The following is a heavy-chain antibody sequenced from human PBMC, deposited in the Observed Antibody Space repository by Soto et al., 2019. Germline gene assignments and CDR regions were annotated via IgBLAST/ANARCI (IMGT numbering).Heavy chain of an antibody. D-gene: IGHD3-10*01. J-gene: IGHJ5*02. CDR2: IYYSGST. CDR1: GGSISSGDYY. Sequence: PSETLSLTCTVSGGSISSGDYYWSWIRQPPGKGLEWIGHIYYSGSTYYNPSLKSRVTISVDTSKNQFSLKLSSVTAADTAVYYCARSRHGSGSYSWFDPWGQGTLVTVSS. V-gene: IGHV4-30-4*01. CDR3: ARSRHGSGSYSWFDP.